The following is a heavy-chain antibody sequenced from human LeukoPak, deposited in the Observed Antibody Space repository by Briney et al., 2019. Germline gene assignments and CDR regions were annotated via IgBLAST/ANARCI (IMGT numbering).Heavy chain of an antibody. D-gene: IGHD1-26*01. CDR3: TRPSGIVGAHGHDY. J-gene: IGHJ4*02. V-gene: IGHV3-21*04. Sequence: PGGSLRLSCAASGFTFSSYSMNWVRQAPGKGLEWVSSISSSSSYIYYADSVKGRFTISRDNAKNSLYLQMNSLKTEDTAVYYCTRPSGIVGAHGHDYWGQGTLVTVSS. CDR2: ISSSSSYI. CDR1: GFTFSSYS.